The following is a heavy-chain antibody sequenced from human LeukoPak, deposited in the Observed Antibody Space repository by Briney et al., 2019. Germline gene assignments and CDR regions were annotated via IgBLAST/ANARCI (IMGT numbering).Heavy chain of an antibody. J-gene: IGHJ4*02. Sequence: GGSLRLSCAASGFTFSSYSMNWVRQAPGKGLEWVSSITSRRSYIYYADSVKGRFTISRDNAKNSLYLQMNSLRAEDTAVYYCARVPHDIVVVVAATPDYWGQGTRVTVSS. V-gene: IGHV3-21*01. D-gene: IGHD2-15*01. CDR3: ARVPHDIVVVVAATPDY. CDR2: ITSRRSYI. CDR1: GFTFSSYS.